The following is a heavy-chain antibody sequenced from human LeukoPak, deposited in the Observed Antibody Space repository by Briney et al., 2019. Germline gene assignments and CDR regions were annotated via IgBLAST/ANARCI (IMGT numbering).Heavy chain of an antibody. V-gene: IGHV3-30-3*01. Sequence: GRSLRLSCAASGFTFSSYAMHWVRQAPGKGLEWVAVISYDGSNKYYADSVKGRFTISGDNSKNTLYLQMNSLRAEDTAVYYCARAYYDSSGYYEAAHYFDYWGQGTLVTVSS. CDR3: ARAYYDSSGYYEAAHYFDY. D-gene: IGHD3-22*01. J-gene: IGHJ4*02. CDR2: ISYDGSNK. CDR1: GFTFSSYA.